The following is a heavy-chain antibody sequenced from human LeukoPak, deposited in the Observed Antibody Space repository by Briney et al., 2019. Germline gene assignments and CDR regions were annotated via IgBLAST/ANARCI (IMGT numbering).Heavy chain of an antibody. D-gene: IGHD6-13*01. Sequence: SQTLSLTCAVSGGSISSGGYSWSWIRQPPGKGLEWIGYIYHSGSTYYNPSLKSRVTISVDRSKNQFSLKLSSVTAADTAVYYCARGYSSSWYIDWGQGTLVTGSS. J-gene: IGHJ4*02. V-gene: IGHV4-30-2*01. CDR3: ARGYSSSWYID. CDR2: IYHSGST. CDR1: GGSISSGGYS.